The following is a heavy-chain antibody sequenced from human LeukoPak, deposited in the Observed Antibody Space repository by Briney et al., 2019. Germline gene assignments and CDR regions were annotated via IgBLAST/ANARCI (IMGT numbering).Heavy chain of an antibody. V-gene: IGHV4-39*01. D-gene: IGHD3-10*01. CDR1: GGSISSSSYY. Sequence: SETLSLTCTVSGGSISSSSYYCGRIRQPPRKWLEWIGSIYYSGSSYYNPSLKIEVPIAADTSKHQFSLKRSSLTAASTRSIYYCGSTYYNQSMKSRVTIYVDTSQKQFSLKLSSVTAADTAVYYCASLEAMAEDAFDIWGQGTMVTVSS. CDR3: GSTYYNQSMKSRVTIYVDTSQKQFSLKLSSVTAADTAVYYCASLEAMAEDAFDI. J-gene: IGHJ3*02. CDR2: IYYSGSS.